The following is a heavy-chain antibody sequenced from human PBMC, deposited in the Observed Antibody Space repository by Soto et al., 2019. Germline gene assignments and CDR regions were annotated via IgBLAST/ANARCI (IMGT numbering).Heavy chain of an antibody. D-gene: IGHD1-26*01. Sequence: QVQLVQSRAEVKKPGASVKVSCKASGYTFTNYGISWVRQAPGQGLEWMGWISAYNGNTNYAQKFQDRVTITTDTPTSTAYRGRRSLRSDATAVYYCARDGSTSPYWGQGPLVTVSS. CDR3: ARDGSTSPY. J-gene: IGHJ4*02. CDR1: GYTFTNYG. V-gene: IGHV1-18*01. CDR2: ISAYNGNT.